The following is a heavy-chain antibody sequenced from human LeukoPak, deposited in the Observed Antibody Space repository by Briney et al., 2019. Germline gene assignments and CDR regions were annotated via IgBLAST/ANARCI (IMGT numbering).Heavy chain of an antibody. CDR3: AKYRAMIVVALDY. J-gene: IGHJ4*02. Sequence: GGSLRLSCAASGFTFSSYAMSWVRQAPGKGLEWVSGISVSGGSTYYADSVKGRFTISRDNSKNTLYLQMNSLRAEDTAVYYCAKYRAMIVVALDYWGQGTLVTVSS. CDR2: ISVSGGST. D-gene: IGHD3-22*01. CDR1: GFTFSSYA. V-gene: IGHV3-23*01.